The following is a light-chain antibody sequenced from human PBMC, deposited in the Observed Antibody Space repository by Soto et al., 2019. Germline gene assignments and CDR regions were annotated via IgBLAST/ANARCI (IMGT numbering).Light chain of an antibody. CDR2: AAS. CDR1: QDISNY. J-gene: IGKJ5*01. Sequence: DIQMTQSPSSLSASVGDRVTVTCQASQDISNYLNWYQQKPGKAPNLLISAASNLETGVPSRFSGSGSGTDFSFNISSLQPEDIAAYYCQQSDNLPFGQGTRLEIK. V-gene: IGKV1-33*01. CDR3: QQSDNLP.